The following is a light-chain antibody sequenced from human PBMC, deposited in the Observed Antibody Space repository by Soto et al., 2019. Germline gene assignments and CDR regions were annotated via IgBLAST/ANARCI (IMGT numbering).Light chain of an antibody. CDR3: QVWDSRDDHRV. CDR1: SSDIGSYDH. V-gene: IGLV2-14*01. J-gene: IGLJ2*01. Sequence: QSALTQPASVSGSPGQSITISCSGTSSDIGSYDHVAWYQQFPGKSPKLMIYAVSDRPSGVSDRFSGSKSGITASLTISGLQTEDEADYYCQVWDSRDDHRVFGGGTQLTVL. CDR2: AVS.